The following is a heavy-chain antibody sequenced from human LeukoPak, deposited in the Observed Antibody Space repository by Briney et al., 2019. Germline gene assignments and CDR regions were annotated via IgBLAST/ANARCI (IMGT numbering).Heavy chain of an antibody. CDR3: ARESNINNWFDP. D-gene: IGHD2/OR15-2a*01. CDR1: GGSISSSGHP. J-gene: IGHJ5*02. Sequence: PSETLSLTCTVSGGSISSSGHPWSWIRQSPGKGLEWIGYIYDSGSTFYNPSLKSRVTMSIDRSNNQFSLKLSSVTAADTAVYYCARESNINNWFDPWGQGTLVTVSS. CDR2: IYDSGST. V-gene: IGHV4-30-2*06.